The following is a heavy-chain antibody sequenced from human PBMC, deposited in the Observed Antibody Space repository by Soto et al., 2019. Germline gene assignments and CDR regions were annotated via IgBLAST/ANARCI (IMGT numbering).Heavy chain of an antibody. CDR1: GFTFDDYA. D-gene: IGHD3-16*01. Sequence: GGSLRLSCAASGFTFDDYAMHWVRQAPGKGLEWVSGISWNSGSIGYADSVKGRFTISRDNAKNSLYLQMNSLRAEDTALYYCAKDIQGPSDSSLGYPPSYYYYGMDVWGRWTTDTV. V-gene: IGHV3-9*01. J-gene: IGHJ6*02. CDR2: ISWNSGSI. CDR3: AKDIQGPSDSSLGYPPSYYYYGMDV.